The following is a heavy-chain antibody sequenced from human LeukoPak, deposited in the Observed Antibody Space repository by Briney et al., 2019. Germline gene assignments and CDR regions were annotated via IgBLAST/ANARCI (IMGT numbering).Heavy chain of an antibody. CDR2: IYYSGST. CDR1: GGSISSGGYY. D-gene: IGHD4-17*01. Sequence: SETLSLTCTVSGGSISSGGYYWSWIRQHPGKGLEWIGYIYYSGSTYYNPSLKSRVTISVDTSKNQFSLKLSSVTAADTAVYYCARGDDYGGYMAFDIWGQGTMVTVSS. J-gene: IGHJ3*02. V-gene: IGHV4-31*03. CDR3: ARGDDYGGYMAFDI.